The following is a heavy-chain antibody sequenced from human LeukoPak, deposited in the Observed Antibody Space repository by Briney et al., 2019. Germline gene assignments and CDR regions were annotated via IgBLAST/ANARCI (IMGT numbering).Heavy chain of an antibody. Sequence: SETLSLTRTVSGYSISSGYYWGWIRQPPGKGLEWIGSIYHSGSTYYNPSLKSRVTISVDTSKNQFSLKLSSVTAADTAVYYCARDRAVVTATPDAFDIWGQGTMVTVSS. J-gene: IGHJ3*02. CDR1: GYSISSGYY. D-gene: IGHD2-21*02. V-gene: IGHV4-38-2*02. CDR3: ARDRAVVTATPDAFDI. CDR2: IYHSGST.